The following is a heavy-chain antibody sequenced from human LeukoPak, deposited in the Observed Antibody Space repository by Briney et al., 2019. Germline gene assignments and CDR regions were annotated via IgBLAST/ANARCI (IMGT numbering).Heavy chain of an antibody. J-gene: IGHJ5*02. CDR2: IYPGDSDT. Sequence: GESLKISCKGSGYSFTSYWIGWVRQMPGKGLEWMGIIYPGDSDTRYSPSFQGQVTISADKSISTAYLQWSSLKASDTAMYYCARAPRGKQLAPNTNWFDPWGQGTLVTVSS. D-gene: IGHD6-6*01. V-gene: IGHV5-51*01. CDR3: ARAPRGKQLAPNTNWFDP. CDR1: GYSFTSYW.